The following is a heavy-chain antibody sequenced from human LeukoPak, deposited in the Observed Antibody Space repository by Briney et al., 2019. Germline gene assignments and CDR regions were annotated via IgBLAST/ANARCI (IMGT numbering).Heavy chain of an antibody. Sequence: GGSLRLSCAASGFPFSNYWMSWVRQAPGKGLEWVANIKQDGGEKYYVDSVKGRFTTSRDNGKNSLYLQMNSLRAEDTAVYYCARDVDYANPRHDYWGQGTLVTVSS. CDR2: IKQDGGEK. J-gene: IGHJ4*02. CDR3: ARDVDYANPRHDY. V-gene: IGHV3-7*01. D-gene: IGHD4/OR15-4a*01. CDR1: GFPFSNYW.